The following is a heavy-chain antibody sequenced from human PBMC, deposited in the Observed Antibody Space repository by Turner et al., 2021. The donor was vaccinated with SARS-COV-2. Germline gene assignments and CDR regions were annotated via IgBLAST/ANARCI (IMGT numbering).Heavy chain of an antibody. Sequence: EVQLVESGGGLVQPGGSLRLSCADSGFTFSNYWMSWFRQAPGKGLEWVAGIKQDGIEKYYVGSVKGRFTISRYNAKKSLYLQMNSLRAEDTAMYYCASTTVVTPYWGQGTLVTVSS. CDR3: ASTTVVTPY. D-gene: IGHD4-17*01. CDR1: GFTFSNYW. V-gene: IGHV3-7*01. J-gene: IGHJ4*02. CDR2: IKQDGIEK.